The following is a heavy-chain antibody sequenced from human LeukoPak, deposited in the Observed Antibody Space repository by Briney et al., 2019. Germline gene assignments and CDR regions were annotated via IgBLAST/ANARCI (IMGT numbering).Heavy chain of an antibody. Sequence: NPSETLSLTCAVYGGSFSGYYWSWIRQPPGKGLEWIAETNHSGSTNYNPSLKSRVTISVDTSKNQFSLKLSSVTAADTAVYYCARANLTHTYYFDYWGQGTLVTVSS. D-gene: IGHD4/OR15-4a*01. J-gene: IGHJ4*02. V-gene: IGHV4-34*01. CDR3: ARANLTHTYYFDY. CDR1: GGSFSGYY. CDR2: TNHSGST.